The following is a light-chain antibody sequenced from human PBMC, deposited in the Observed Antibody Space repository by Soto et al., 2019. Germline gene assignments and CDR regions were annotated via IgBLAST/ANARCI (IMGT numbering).Light chain of an antibody. J-gene: IGLJ2*01. CDR3: AAWDDSLNGVV. V-gene: IGLV1-44*01. CDR1: SSNIGSNT. Sequence: QSVLTQPPSASGTPGQRVTISCSGTSSNIGSNTVSWYQQLPGTAPKLLISNDNQRPSGVPDRFSGSKSGTSASLAISGLQSEDEADYYWAAWDDSLNGVVFGGGTNLTVL. CDR2: NDN.